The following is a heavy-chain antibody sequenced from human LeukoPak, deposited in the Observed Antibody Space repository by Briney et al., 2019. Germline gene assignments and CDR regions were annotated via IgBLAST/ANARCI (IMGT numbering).Heavy chain of an antibody. J-gene: IGHJ4*02. CDR2: IYTSGST. V-gene: IGHV4-4*07. D-gene: IGHD3-10*01. CDR3: AXXAYYGSGSSIYYFDY. Sequence: PSETLSLTCTVSRGSISSYYWSWIRQPAGKGLEWIGRIYTSGSTNYNPSLKSRVTMSLDTSKNQFSLKLYSVTAADTAVYYCAXXAYYGSGSSIYYFDYWGQGTLVTVSS. CDR1: RGSISSYY.